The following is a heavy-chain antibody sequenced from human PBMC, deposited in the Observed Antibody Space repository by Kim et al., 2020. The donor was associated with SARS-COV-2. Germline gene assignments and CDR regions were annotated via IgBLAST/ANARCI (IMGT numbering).Heavy chain of an antibody. CDR2: IWYDGSNK. D-gene: IGHD3-10*01. J-gene: IGHJ6*02. CDR3: AKAERRWFGELPIGMAPYYNYYGMDV. CDR1: GFTFSSYG. V-gene: IGHV3-33*06. Sequence: GGSLRLSCAASGFTFSSYGMHWVRQAPGKGLEWVAVIWYDGSNKYYADSVKGRFTISRDNSKNTLYLQMNSLRAEDTAVYYCAKAERRWFGELPIGMAPYYNYYGMDVWGQGTTVTVSS.